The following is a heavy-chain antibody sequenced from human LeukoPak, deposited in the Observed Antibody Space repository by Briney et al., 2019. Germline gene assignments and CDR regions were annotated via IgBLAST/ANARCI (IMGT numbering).Heavy chain of an antibody. CDR1: GSTFTNYR. V-gene: IGHV5-51*01. CDR3: ARRAISGNYYADY. CDR2: IYPGDSDT. J-gene: IGHJ4*02. Sequence: KLGEPLKTSCQGSGSTFTNYRIGGARQLQGKGLGWMEIIYPGDSDTRYSRSFEGQVTISADKSISTASLQLSILNASDTAMYYCARRAISGNYYADYWGQGTLVTVSS. D-gene: IGHD1-26*01.